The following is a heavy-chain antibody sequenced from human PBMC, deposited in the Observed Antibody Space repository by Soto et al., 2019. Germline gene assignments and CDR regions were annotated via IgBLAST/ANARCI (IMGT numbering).Heavy chain of an antibody. CDR2: IFYSGST. CDR3: ARIDPPLMLAWFDP. J-gene: IGHJ5*02. D-gene: IGHD2-8*01. Sequence: QVQLQESGPGLVKPSETLSLTCTLSGASISDNYWSWIRQPPGKGLEWIGYIFYSGSTNYNPSLESRVTISIDTPKNQFSLRLNSVTAADTAVYSCARIDPPLMLAWFDPWGQGTLVTVSS. V-gene: IGHV4-59*01. CDR1: GASISDNY.